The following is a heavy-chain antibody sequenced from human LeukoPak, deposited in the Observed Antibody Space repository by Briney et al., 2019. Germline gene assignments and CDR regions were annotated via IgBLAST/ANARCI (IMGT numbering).Heavy chain of an antibody. J-gene: IGHJ4*02. V-gene: IGHV3-21*04. Sequence: GGSLRLSCAASGFTFSSYSMNWVRQAPGKGLEWVSSISSSSSYIYYADSVKGRFTISRDNSKNTLYLQMDSLRAEDTAVYYCAKDQQPTQDDYWGQGTLVTVSS. CDR1: GFTFSSYS. CDR2: ISSSSSYI. D-gene: IGHD6-13*01. CDR3: AKDQQPTQDDY.